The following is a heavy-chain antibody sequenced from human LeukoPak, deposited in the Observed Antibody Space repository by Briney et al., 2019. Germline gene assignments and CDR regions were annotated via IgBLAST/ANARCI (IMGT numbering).Heavy chain of an antibody. J-gene: IGHJ4*02. CDR2: IWYDGSNK. CDR1: GFXFSSYG. Sequence: PGGSLRLSCAASGFXFSSYGMHWVRQAPGKGLEWVAVIWYDGSNKYYADSVKGRFTISRDNSKNTLYLQMNSLRAEDTAVYYCAREYHSGWYYFDYWGQGTLVTVSS. CDR3: AREYHSGWYYFDY. D-gene: IGHD6-19*01. V-gene: IGHV3-33*01.